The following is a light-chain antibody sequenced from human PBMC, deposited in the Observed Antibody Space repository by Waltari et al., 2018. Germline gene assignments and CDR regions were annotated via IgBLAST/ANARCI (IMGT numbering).Light chain of an antibody. J-gene: IGLJ1*01. Sequence: QAALTQSPSVSGYPGQSVTISCPGHHSNLGGYNSISWYQQHPGKAPKLMIYEVSKRPSGVSDRFSGSKSGNTASLTISGLQAEDEADYYCRSYTSTTAYIFGAGTRLTVL. CDR3: RSYTSTTAYI. CDR1: HSNLGGYNS. CDR2: EVS. V-gene: IGLV2-14*01.